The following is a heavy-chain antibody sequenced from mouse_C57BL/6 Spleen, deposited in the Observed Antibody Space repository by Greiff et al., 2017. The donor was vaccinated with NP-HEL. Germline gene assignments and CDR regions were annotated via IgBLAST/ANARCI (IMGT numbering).Heavy chain of an antibody. J-gene: IGHJ3*01. V-gene: IGHV1-7*01. Sequence: VQLQQSGAELAKPGASVKLSCKASGYPFTSYWMHWVKQRPGQCLEWIGYINPSSGYPKSNQKFKDKATLTADKSSSTAYMQLSSLTYEDSAVYYCARSNWDVEGFAYWGQGTLVTVSA. D-gene: IGHD4-1*01. CDR1: GYPFTSYW. CDR2: INPSSGYP. CDR3: ARSNWDVEGFAY.